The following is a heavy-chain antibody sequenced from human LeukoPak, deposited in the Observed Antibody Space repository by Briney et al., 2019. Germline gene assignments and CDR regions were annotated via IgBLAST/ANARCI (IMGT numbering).Heavy chain of an antibody. J-gene: IGHJ4*02. Sequence: GSLRLSCAASGFSSSSYWMSWVRQAPGKGLEWVANIKEDGSEKNYVDSVKGRFTISRDNAKNSLYLQMNSLRAEDTAVYYCARKDSSPRTFDYWGQGTLVTVSS. CDR1: GFSSSSYW. D-gene: IGHD3-22*01. CDR2: IKEDGSEK. V-gene: IGHV3-7*01. CDR3: ARKDSSPRTFDY.